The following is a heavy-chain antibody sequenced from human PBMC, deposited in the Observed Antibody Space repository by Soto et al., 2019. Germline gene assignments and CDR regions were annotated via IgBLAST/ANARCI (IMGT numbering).Heavy chain of an antibody. Sequence: GGSLRLSCVASGFTFSNYEMNWVRQAPGKGLEWVSYISSVASTIYYADSVKGRFTISRDNDKDSLFLQMNSLRAEDTAVYYCARDLRTTYYFDYWGQGTLVTVSS. CDR1: GFTFSNYE. CDR3: ARDLRTTYYFDY. D-gene: IGHD4-17*01. CDR2: ISSVASTI. V-gene: IGHV3-48*03. J-gene: IGHJ4*02.